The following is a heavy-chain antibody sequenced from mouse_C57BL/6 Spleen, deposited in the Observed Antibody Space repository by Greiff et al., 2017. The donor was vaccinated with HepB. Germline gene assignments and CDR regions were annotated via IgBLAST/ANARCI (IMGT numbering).Heavy chain of an antibody. D-gene: IGHD4-1*01. J-gene: IGHJ4*01. CDR3: ARRLGRSAMDY. CDR1: GYTFTSYW. V-gene: IGHV1-69*01. Sequence: VQLQQPGAELVMPGASVKLSCKASGYTFTSYWMHWVKQRPGQGLEWIGEIDPSDSYTNYNQKFKGKSTLTVDKSSSTAYMQLSSLTSEDSAVYYCARRLGRSAMDYWGQGTSVTVSS. CDR2: IDPSDSYT.